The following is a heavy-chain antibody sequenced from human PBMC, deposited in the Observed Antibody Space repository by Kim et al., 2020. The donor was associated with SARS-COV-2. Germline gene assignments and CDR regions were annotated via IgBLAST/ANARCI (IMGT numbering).Heavy chain of an antibody. Sequence: GGSLRLSCAASGFTFDDYAMHWVRQAPGKGLEWVSGISWNSGSIGYADSVKGRFTISRDNAKNSLYLQMNSLRAEDTALYYCAKPGRSGYDIWVTYYFD. J-gene: IGHJ4*01. V-gene: IGHV3-9*01. CDR1: GFTFDDYA. CDR2: ISWNSGSI. D-gene: IGHD5-12*01. CDR3: AKPGRSGYDIWVTYYFD.